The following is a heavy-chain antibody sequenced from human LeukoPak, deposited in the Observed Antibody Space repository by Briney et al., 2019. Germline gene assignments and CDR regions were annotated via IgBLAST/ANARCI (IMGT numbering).Heavy chain of an antibody. J-gene: IGHJ5*02. CDR3: ARHPHYYGSGRTPTNWFDP. D-gene: IGHD3-10*01. V-gene: IGHV6-1*01. CDR1: GDSVSSNSTA. CDR2: TYYRSKSYN. Sequence: SQTLSLTCAISGDSVSSNSTAWNWIRQSPSRGLEWLVRTYYRSKSYNDYAVSVKSRIIINPDTSTNQFSLKLSSVTAADTAVYYCARHPHYYGSGRTPTNWFDPWGQGTLVTVSS.